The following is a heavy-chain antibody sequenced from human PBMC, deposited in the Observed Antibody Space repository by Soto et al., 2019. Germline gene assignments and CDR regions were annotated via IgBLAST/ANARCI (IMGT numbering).Heavy chain of an antibody. J-gene: IGHJ3*02. Sequence: PSETLSLTCTVSGDSISSSNSHWGWTRQPPGKGLEYIGSVYYGGAIFYSGSIYYNPSLKSRVTISVDTSKNQFSLRLSSVTAADTGVYYCVRYDRINMKPYSPEGFHIWGQGTMVTVPS. D-gene: IGHD3-3*02. V-gene: IGHV4-39*01. CDR1: GDSISSSNSH. CDR2: VYYGGAIFYSGSI. CDR3: VRYDRINMKPYSPEGFHI.